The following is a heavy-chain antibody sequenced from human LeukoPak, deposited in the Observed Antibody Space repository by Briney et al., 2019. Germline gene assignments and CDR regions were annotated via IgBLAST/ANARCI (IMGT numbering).Heavy chain of an antibody. D-gene: IGHD4-17*01. J-gene: IGHJ4*02. CDR1: GYRLTNNW. V-gene: IGHV5-51*01. CDR3: ARRPGDPGGFDY. Sequence: GESLKISCKVSGYRLTNNWIGWVRQVPGKGLEWMVIIYPGYSDTRYSPAFQSQVNISADKSISTAYLQWSSLKASDTAMYYCARRPGDPGGFDYWGQGTLVTVSS. CDR2: IYPGYSDT.